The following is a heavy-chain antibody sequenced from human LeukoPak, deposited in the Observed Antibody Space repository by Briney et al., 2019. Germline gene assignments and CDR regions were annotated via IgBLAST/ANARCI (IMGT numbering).Heavy chain of an antibody. Sequence: PGRSLRLSCAASGFTFSSYGMHWVRQAPGRGLEWVAVIWYDGSNKYYADSVKGRFTISRDNSKNTLYLQMNSLRAEDTAVYYCARGVAVAGHASPYFDYWGQGTLVTVSS. CDR2: IWYDGSNK. V-gene: IGHV3-33*01. D-gene: IGHD6-19*01. CDR1: GFTFSSYG. J-gene: IGHJ4*02. CDR3: ARGVAVAGHASPYFDY.